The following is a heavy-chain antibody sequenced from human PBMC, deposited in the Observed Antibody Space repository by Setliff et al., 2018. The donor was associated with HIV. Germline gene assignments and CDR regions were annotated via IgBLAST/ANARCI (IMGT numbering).Heavy chain of an antibody. V-gene: IGHV3-49*04. CDR1: GFTFGDYA. Sequence: PGGSLRLSCTASGFTFGDYAMNWVRQAPGKGLEWLGFIRSTAYGGTAEYAASVKGRFTISRDDSKSIAHLQMNRLKIEDTAVYYCTRASSWYYYMGVWGKGTTVTVSS. D-gene: IGHD6-13*01. CDR2: IRSTAYGGTA. J-gene: IGHJ6*03. CDR3: TRASSWYYYMGV.